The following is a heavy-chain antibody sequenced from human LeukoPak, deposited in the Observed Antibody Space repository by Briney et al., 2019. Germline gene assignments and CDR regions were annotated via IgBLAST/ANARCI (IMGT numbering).Heavy chain of an antibody. CDR3: ARDWTSSSILYAFDI. J-gene: IGHJ3*02. CDR1: GFTVSSNY. D-gene: IGHD6-6*01. CDR2: IYSGGST. Sequence: GGFLRLSFAASGFTVSSNYMSWVRQAPGKGLEWVSVIYSGGSTYFADSVKGRFTISRDNSKNTLYLQMNSLRAEDTAVYYCARDWTSSSILYAFDIWGQGTMVTVSS. V-gene: IGHV3-53*01.